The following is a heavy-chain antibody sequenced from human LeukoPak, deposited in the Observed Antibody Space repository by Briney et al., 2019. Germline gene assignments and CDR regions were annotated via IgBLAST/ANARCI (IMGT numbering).Heavy chain of an antibody. CDR3: AREGAAAGTGIDY. CDR2: IVGSGTTT. D-gene: IGHD6-13*01. V-gene: IGHV3-48*03. J-gene: IGHJ4*02. Sequence: GGSLRLSCAASGFTFSTYEMNWVRRAPGKGLEWVSYIVGSGTTTYYGDSVKGRFTISRDNAKNSLYLQMNSLRAEDTAVYYCAREGAAAGTGIDYWGQGTLVTVSS. CDR1: GFTFSTYE.